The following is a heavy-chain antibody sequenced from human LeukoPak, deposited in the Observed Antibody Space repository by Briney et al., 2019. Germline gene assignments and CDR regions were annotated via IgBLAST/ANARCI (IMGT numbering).Heavy chain of an antibody. V-gene: IGHV3-30*04. Sequence: PGGSLRLSCAASGFTFSSYVMHWVRQAPGKGLEWVAIISYDGSNEYYADSVKGRFTISRDNAKNSLYLQMNSLRAEDTAVYYCARADYDILTGYYWFDPWGQGTLVTVSS. CDR2: ISYDGSNE. CDR1: GFTFSSYV. D-gene: IGHD3-9*01. CDR3: ARADYDILTGYYWFDP. J-gene: IGHJ5*02.